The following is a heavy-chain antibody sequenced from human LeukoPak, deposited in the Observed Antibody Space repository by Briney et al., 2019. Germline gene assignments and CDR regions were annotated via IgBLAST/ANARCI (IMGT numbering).Heavy chain of an antibody. D-gene: IGHD2-2*01. CDR3: ARTYVPYQLLAEMGY. V-gene: IGHV3-53*01. CDR1: GFTVRDGY. Sequence: GGSLRLSCAASGFTVRDGYMSWVRQAPGKRLEWLAFIYVSGTTFYAASVKGRFTISRDNAKNSLYLQMNSLRAEDTAVYYCARTYVPYQLLAEMGYWGQGTLVTVSS. J-gene: IGHJ4*02. CDR2: IYVSGTT.